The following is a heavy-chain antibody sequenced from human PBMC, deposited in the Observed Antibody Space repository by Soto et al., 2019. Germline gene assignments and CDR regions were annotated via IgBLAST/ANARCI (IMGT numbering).Heavy chain of an antibody. CDR2: ISPMFGAA. V-gene: IGHV1-69*19. J-gene: IGHJ4*02. CDR3: AMEVQVHTPAFVY. D-gene: IGHD3-10*01. CDR1: GGTFNTYA. Sequence: QVQLVQSGAEMKKPGSSVKVSCQSSGGTFNTYAMNWVRQAPGQGPEWMGDISPMFGAANYAPKFQGRVTITADESTGTSYMQLRSLTSEDTALYFCAMEVQVHTPAFVYWGQGTLVSVSS.